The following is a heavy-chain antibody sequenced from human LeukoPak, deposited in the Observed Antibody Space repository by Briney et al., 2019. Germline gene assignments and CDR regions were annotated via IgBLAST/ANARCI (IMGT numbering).Heavy chain of an antibody. D-gene: IGHD6-6*01. CDR1: GFTFSSYS. CDR2: ISSSSSYI. V-gene: IGHV3-21*01. J-gene: IGHJ3*02. Sequence: GGSLRLACAASGFTFSSYSMNWVRQAPGKGLEWFSSISSSSSYIYYADSVKGRFTISRDNAKNSLYLQMNSLRAEDTAVYYCASSSIAGPDAFDIWGQGTMVTVSS. CDR3: ASSSIAGPDAFDI.